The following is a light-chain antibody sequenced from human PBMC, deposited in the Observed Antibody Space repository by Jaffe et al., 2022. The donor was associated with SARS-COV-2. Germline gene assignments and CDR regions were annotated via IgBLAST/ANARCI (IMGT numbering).Light chain of an antibody. CDR2: AAS. J-gene: IGKJ5*01. CDR3: QQSSTIPIT. Sequence: DIQMTQSPSSLSASVGDRVTITCRASQSISNSLNWYQQKPGEAPKLLISAASRLHSGVPSRFSGSGSGTDFALTISSLRLEDFATYYCQQSSTIPITFGQGTRLEI. CDR1: QSISNS. V-gene: IGKV1-39*01.